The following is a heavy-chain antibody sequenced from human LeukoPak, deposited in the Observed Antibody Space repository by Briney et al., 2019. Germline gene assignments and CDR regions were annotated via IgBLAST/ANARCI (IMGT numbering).Heavy chain of an antibody. CDR1: GYTLTELS. CDR2: FDPEDGET. Sequence: GASVKVSCKVSGYTLTELSMHWVRQAPGKGLEWMGGFDPEDGETIYAQKFQGRVTMTEDTSTDTAYMELSSLRSEDTAVYYCATAHAGYGSGSYYNGQFDYWGQGTLVTVSS. J-gene: IGHJ4*02. CDR3: ATAHAGYGSGSYYNGQFDY. V-gene: IGHV1-24*01. D-gene: IGHD3-10*01.